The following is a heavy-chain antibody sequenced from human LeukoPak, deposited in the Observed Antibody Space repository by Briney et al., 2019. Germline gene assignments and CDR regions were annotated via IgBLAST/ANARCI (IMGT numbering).Heavy chain of an antibody. CDR3: ASSITMVRGVIIPNWFDP. Sequence: SQTLSLTCTVSGGSISSGDYYWSWIRQPPGKGLEWIGYIYYSGSTYYNPSLKSRVTISVDTSKNQLSLKLSSVTAADTAVYYCASSITMVRGVIIPNWFDPWGQGTLVTVSS. V-gene: IGHV4-30-4*01. CDR1: GGSISSGDYY. D-gene: IGHD3-10*01. J-gene: IGHJ5*02. CDR2: IYYSGST.